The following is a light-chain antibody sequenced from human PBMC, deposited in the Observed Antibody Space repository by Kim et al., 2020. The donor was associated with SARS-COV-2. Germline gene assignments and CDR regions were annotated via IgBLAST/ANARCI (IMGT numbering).Light chain of an antibody. CDR2: GAS. CDR3: QQRSSWPLT. Sequence: LFPGERGTPSCRASQSVSSYIAWYQQKPGQAPRLLIYGASYRATGIPARFSGSGSGTDFTLTISTLEPEDFAVYYCQQRSSWPLTFGGGTKVDIK. CDR1: QSVSSY. J-gene: IGKJ4*01. V-gene: IGKV3-11*01.